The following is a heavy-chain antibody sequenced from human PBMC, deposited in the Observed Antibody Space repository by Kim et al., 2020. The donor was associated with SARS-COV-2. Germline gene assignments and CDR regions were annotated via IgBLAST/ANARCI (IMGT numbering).Heavy chain of an antibody. CDR3: VKDRIEWQ. CDR2: DGSVT. D-gene: IGHD2-8*01. Sequence: DGSVTHYGDFVKGRFTISKDNAKNTLSLQMSSLRVEDTAVYYCVKDRIEWQWGQGAQVSVSS. V-gene: IGHV3-74*01. J-gene: IGHJ4*02.